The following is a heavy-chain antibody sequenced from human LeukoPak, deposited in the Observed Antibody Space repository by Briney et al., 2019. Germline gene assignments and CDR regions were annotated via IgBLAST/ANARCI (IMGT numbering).Heavy chain of an antibody. CDR2: IYHSGST. J-gene: IGHJ4*02. D-gene: IGHD1-26*01. CDR1: GYSISSGYY. CDR3: ARVAPPGGGSYYGAVTYYFDY. V-gene: IGHV4-38-2*02. Sequence: SETLSLTCTVSGYSISSGYYWGWIRQPPGKGLEWIGGIYHSGSTYYNPSLKSRVTISVDTSKNQFSLKLSSVTAADTAVYYCARVAPPGGGSYYGAVTYYFDYWGQGTLVTVSS.